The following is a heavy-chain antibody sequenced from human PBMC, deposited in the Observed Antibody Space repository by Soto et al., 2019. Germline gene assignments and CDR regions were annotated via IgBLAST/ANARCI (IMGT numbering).Heavy chain of an antibody. V-gene: IGHV4-31*03. CDR1: GGSISSGGYY. J-gene: IGHJ4*02. CDR2: IYYSGST. Sequence: SETLSLTCTVSGGSISSGGYYWSWIRQHPGKGLEWIGYIYYSGSTYYNPSLKSRVTISVDTSKNQFSLKLSSVTAADTAVYYCASGDFWSGYYDYWGQGTLVTVSS. CDR3: ASGDFWSGYYDY. D-gene: IGHD3-3*01.